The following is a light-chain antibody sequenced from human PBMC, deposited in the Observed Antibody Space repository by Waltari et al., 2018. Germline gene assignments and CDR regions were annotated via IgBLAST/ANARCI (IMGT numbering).Light chain of an antibody. V-gene: IGKV3-11*01. Sequence: SPGERATLSCRASQSVSSSLAWYQQKPGQAPRLLIYGASSRATGIPDRFSGSGSGTDFTLTISSLEPEDVAVYYCLQRSNWPQYSFGQGTKVEIK. CDR2: GAS. CDR1: QSVSSS. CDR3: LQRSNWPQYS. J-gene: IGKJ2*03.